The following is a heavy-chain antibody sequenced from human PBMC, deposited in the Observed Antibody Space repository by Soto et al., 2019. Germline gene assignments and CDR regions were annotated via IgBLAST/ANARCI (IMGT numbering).Heavy chain of an antibody. D-gene: IGHD3-22*01. Sequence: QLVESGGGLVQPGKSLRISCVASGFTFDDHTMHWVRQAPGRGLEWVSCISLNSGVIGYADSVKGRFTISRDNAKNSLYLRMDSLRPWDTAVYSCTKDTHSPSGYFEAFDVWGQGTEVTVSS. V-gene: IGHV3-9*01. CDR2: ISLNSGVI. J-gene: IGHJ3*01. CDR1: GFTFDDHT. CDR3: TKDTHSPSGYFEAFDV.